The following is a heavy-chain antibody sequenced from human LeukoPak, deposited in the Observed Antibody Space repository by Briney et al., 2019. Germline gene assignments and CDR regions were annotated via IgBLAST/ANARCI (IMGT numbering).Heavy chain of an antibody. CDR2: IYYSGRT. D-gene: IGHD1-26*01. Sequence: SETLSLTCTVSGGSISSSTYYWGWIRQPPGKGLEWIGNIYYSGRTYYNPSLKSRVTMSVDTSKNQFSLKLSSVTAADTAVYYCARASRGSYFPPHFDYWGQGTLVTVSS. CDR3: ARASRGSYFPPHFDY. CDR1: GGSISSSTYY. V-gene: IGHV4-39*07. J-gene: IGHJ4*02.